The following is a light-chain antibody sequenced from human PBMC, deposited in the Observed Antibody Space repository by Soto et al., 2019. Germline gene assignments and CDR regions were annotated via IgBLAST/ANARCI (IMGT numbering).Light chain of an antibody. V-gene: IGLV1-40*01. CDR3: HSYDSSLSGSV. Sequence: QSVLTQPPSVSGAPGQRVTISCTGTSSNIGAGYDVHWYQQLPGRVPKLLIYGNSNRPSGVPDRFSGSKSGTSASLAITGLQAEDEADYYCHSYDSSLSGSVFGGGTKLTVL. CDR1: SSNIGAGYD. CDR2: GNS. J-gene: IGLJ3*02.